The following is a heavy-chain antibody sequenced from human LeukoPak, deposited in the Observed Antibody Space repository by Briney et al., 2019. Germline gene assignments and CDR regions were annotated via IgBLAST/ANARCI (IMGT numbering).Heavy chain of an antibody. CDR3: AKDRWQLSPDYYYYMDV. CDR2: ISGSGGGT. Sequence: PGGSLRLSCAASGFTFSSYWMHWVRQAPGKGLEWVSAISGSGGGTYYADSVKGRFTISRDNSKNTLYLQMNSLRAEDTAIYYCAKDRWQLSPDYYYYMDVWGKGTTVTVFS. CDR1: GFTFSSYW. V-gene: IGHV3-23*01. J-gene: IGHJ6*03. D-gene: IGHD3-16*02.